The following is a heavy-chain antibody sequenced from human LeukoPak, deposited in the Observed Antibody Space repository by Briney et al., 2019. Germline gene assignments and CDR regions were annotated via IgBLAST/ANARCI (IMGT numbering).Heavy chain of an antibody. CDR1: GGTFSSYA. Sequence: ASVKVSCKASGGTFSSYAISWVRQAPGQGLEWMGGIIPIFGTANYAQKFQGRVTITADESTSTAYMELSSLRSEDTAVYYCAREDIVVVPAAIPGANAAFDIWGQGTMVTVSS. CDR3: AREDIVVVPAAIPGANAAFDI. V-gene: IGHV1-69*13. D-gene: IGHD2-2*02. J-gene: IGHJ3*02. CDR2: IIPIFGTA.